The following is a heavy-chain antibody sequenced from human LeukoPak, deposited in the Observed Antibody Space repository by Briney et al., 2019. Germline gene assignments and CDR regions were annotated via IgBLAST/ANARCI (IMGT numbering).Heavy chain of an antibody. Sequence: PGGSLRLSCAASGFTFSSYWMHWVRQAPGKGLVWVSRINSDGSSTSYADSVKGRFTISRDNAKNSLYLQMNSLRAEDMALYYCAKDSRDHGDYRPDAFDIWGQGTMVTVSS. CDR3: AKDSRDHGDYRPDAFDI. V-gene: IGHV3-74*01. CDR1: GFTFSSYW. CDR2: INSDGSST. D-gene: IGHD4-17*01. J-gene: IGHJ3*02.